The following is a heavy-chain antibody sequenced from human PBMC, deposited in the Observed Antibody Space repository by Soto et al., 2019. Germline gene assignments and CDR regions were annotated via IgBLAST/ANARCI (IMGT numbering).Heavy chain of an antibody. D-gene: IGHD6-13*01. Sequence: QVQLQESGPGLVKPSETLSLTCAVFGGSIGTSYWSWIRQPPGKGLEWIGFIYYNGNTNYNRSLKSRLTTSLDTSKNLFSLRLTSVTAADTAVYYCARGGITAAGTPLSYYYYGMDVWGQGTTVTVSS. V-gene: IGHV4-59*01. J-gene: IGHJ6*02. CDR1: GGSIGTSY. CDR3: ARGGITAAGTPLSYYYYGMDV. CDR2: IYYNGNT.